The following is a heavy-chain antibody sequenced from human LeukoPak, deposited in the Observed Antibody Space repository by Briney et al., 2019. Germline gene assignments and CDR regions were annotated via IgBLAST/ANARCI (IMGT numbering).Heavy chain of an antibody. D-gene: IGHD1-26*01. J-gene: IGHJ2*01. CDR1: GFTFSSYW. Sequence: GGSLRLSCAASGFTFSSYWMSWVRQAPGKGLEWVSSITSSNNYIYYADSMKGRFTISRDNAKNSLYLQMNSLRAEDTAVYYCVTTWGAHYWYFDLWGRGALVTVSS. V-gene: IGHV3-21*01. CDR3: VTTWGAHYWYFDL. CDR2: ITSSNNYI.